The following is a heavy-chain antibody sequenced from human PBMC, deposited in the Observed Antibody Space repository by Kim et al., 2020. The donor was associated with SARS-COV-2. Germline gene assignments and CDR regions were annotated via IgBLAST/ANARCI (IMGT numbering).Heavy chain of an antibody. V-gene: IGHV3-30*18. J-gene: IGHJ4*02. D-gene: IGHD3-16*01. Sequence: GGSLRLSCAASGFTFSSYGMHWVRQAPGKGLEWVAVISYDGSNKYYADSVKGRFTISRDNSKNTLYLQMNSLRAEDTAVYYCAKDYDYVWGSSFDYWGQGTLVTVSS. CDR3: AKDYDYVWGSSFDY. CDR2: ISYDGSNK. CDR1: GFTFSSYG.